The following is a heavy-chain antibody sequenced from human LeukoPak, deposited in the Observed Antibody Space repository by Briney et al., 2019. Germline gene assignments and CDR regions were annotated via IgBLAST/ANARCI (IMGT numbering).Heavy chain of an antibody. CDR3: TGNYYGSGSYADFDY. Sequence: ASVKVSCKASGYTFTGYYMHWVRQAPGQGLEWMGWINPNSGGTNYAQKFQGRVTMTRDTSISTAYMELSRLRSDDAAVYYCTGNYYGSGSYADFDYWGQGTLVTVSS. V-gene: IGHV1-2*02. CDR1: GYTFTGYY. J-gene: IGHJ4*02. CDR2: INPNSGGT. D-gene: IGHD3-10*01.